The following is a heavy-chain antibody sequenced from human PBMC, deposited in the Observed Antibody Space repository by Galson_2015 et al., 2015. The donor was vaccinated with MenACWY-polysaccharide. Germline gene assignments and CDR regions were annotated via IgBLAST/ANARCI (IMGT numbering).Heavy chain of an antibody. Sequence: SLRISCAASGFTFSSYEMNWVRQAPGKGLEWVSYISRSNSTIYYADSVKGRFTISRDNSKNSLYLQMNSLRAEDTAVYYCARRGPYDSGSFDYWGQGTLVTVSS. CDR2: ISRSNSTI. CDR3: ARRGPYDSGSFDY. D-gene: IGHD3-10*01. J-gene: IGHJ4*02. CDR1: GFTFSSYE. V-gene: IGHV3-48*03.